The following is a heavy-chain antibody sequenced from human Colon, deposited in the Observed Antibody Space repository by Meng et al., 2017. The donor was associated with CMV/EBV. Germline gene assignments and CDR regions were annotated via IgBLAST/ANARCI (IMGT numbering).Heavy chain of an antibody. D-gene: IGHD5-24*01. V-gene: IGHV1-69*04. CDR1: GYNFNNHA. CDR2: IAPMLRTP. J-gene: IGHJ4*02. Sequence: SVKVSCKTSGYNFNNHAINWVRQAPGQGLEWMGSIAPMLRTPNYAQKFEGRLTITADTFTSTANMELSSLRSDDTALYYCARDDGDYWGQGMLVTVSS. CDR3: ARDDGDY.